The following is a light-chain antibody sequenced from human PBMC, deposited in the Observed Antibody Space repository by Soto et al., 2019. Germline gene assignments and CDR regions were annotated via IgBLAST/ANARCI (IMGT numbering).Light chain of an antibody. CDR1: SSDVGGFNY. V-gene: IGLV2-14*01. CDR2: EVH. J-gene: IGLJ3*02. CDR3: CSYTTSYTQV. Sequence: QSALTQPASVSGSPGQSITISCTGTSSDVGGFNYVSWYQHHPGKAPKLMIYEVHNRPSGVSNRFSGSKSGNTASLTISELQAEDEADYYCCSYTTSYTQVFGGGTKLTVL.